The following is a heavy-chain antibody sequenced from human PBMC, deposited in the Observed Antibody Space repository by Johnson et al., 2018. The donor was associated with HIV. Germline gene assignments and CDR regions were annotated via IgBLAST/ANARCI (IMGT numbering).Heavy chain of an antibody. V-gene: IGHV3-20*04. Sequence: VQLVESGGGVVRPGGSLRLSCAASGFTFDDYGMSWVRQAPGKGLEWVSGISGSDGATYYAVSVKGRFTISTDNSNNTLYLQMNSLRVEDTAVYYCARDRGLDAFDIWGQGTMVTVSS. D-gene: IGHD3-10*01. CDR3: ARDRGLDAFDI. J-gene: IGHJ3*02. CDR1: GFTFDDYG. CDR2: ISGSDGAT.